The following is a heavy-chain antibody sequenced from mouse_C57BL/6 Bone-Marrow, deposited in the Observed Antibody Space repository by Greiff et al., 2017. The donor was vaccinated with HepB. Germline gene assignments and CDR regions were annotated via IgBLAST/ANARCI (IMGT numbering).Heavy chain of an antibody. CDR1: GFNIKNTY. CDR3: ARYSNYVWYFDF. V-gene: IGHV14-3*01. Sequence: VQLQHSVAELVRPGASVKLSCTASGFNIKNTYMHWVKQRPEQGLEWIGRIDPANGNTKYAPKFQGKATITADTSSNTAYLHLTSLTSEDTAIYYCARYSNYVWYFDFWGTGTTVTVSS. CDR2: IDPANGNT. J-gene: IGHJ1*03. D-gene: IGHD2-5*01.